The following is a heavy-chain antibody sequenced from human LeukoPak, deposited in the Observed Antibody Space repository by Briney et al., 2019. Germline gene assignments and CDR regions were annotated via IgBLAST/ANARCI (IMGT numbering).Heavy chain of an antibody. V-gene: IGHV3-23*01. D-gene: IGHD3-10*01. Sequence: GGSLRLSCAASGFTFSSYAMSWVRQAPGKGLEWVSVISPSGDSTHYADSVKGRFTISRDNSKNTLYLQMNSLRAEDTAVYYCAKARSAGPLGYYYGVDVWGQGTTVTVSS. CDR1: GFTFSSYA. J-gene: IGHJ6*02. CDR3: AKARSAGPLGYYYGVDV. CDR2: ISPSGDST.